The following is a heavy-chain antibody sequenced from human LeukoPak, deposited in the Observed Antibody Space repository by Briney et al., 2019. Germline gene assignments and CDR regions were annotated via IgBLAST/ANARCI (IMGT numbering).Heavy chain of an antibody. CDR2: ISGSGST. Sequence: SETLSLTCSVSGDSISYFYWSWIRQAAGKGLEWIGRISGSGSTDYNASLKSRVTMSVDTSKNQLSLKVISVTAADTAVYYCARDSAPFSDYYDSSGYDGDAFDIWGQGTMVTVSS. V-gene: IGHV4-4*07. D-gene: IGHD3-22*01. J-gene: IGHJ3*02. CDR3: ARDSAPFSDYYDSSGYDGDAFDI. CDR1: GDSISYFY.